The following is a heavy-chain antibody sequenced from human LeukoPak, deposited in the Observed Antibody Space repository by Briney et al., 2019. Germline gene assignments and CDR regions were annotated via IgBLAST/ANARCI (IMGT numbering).Heavy chain of an antibody. D-gene: IGHD5-18*01. Sequence: GGSLRLSCAASGFTFSSYAMSWVRQAPGKGLEWVSAISGSGGGTYYADSVKGRFTISRDNSKNTLYLQMNSLRAEDTAVYYCAKDPWRIQLWLHDAFDIWGQGTMVTVSS. CDR3: AKDPWRIQLWLHDAFDI. CDR2: ISGSGGGT. J-gene: IGHJ3*02. V-gene: IGHV3-23*01. CDR1: GFTFSSYA.